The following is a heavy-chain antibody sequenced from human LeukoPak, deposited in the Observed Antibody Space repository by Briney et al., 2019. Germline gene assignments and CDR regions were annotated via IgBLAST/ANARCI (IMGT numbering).Heavy chain of an antibody. J-gene: IGHJ5*02. Sequence: SETLSLTCTVSGGSISSYYWSWIRQPPGKGLEWIGYIYYSGSTNYNPSLKSRVTISVDTSKNQFSLKLSSVTAADTAVSYCARHARPTYYYYSTWFDPWGQGTLVTVSS. CDR3: ARHARPTYYYYSTWFDP. V-gene: IGHV4-59*08. CDR1: GGSISSYY. CDR2: IYYSGST. D-gene: IGHD3-22*01.